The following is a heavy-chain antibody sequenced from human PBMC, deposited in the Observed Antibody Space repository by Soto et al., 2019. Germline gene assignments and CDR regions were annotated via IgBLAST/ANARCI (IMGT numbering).Heavy chain of an antibody. V-gene: IGHV3-23*01. Sequence: GGSLRLSCAASGFTFSSYAMSWVRQAPGKGLEWVSAISGSGGSTYYADSVKGRFTISRDNSKNTLYLQMNSLRAEDTAVYYCAKPRGQWLVQGSCFDYWGQGTLVTVSS. D-gene: IGHD6-19*01. J-gene: IGHJ4*02. CDR2: ISGSGGST. CDR1: GFTFSSYA. CDR3: AKPRGQWLVQGSCFDY.